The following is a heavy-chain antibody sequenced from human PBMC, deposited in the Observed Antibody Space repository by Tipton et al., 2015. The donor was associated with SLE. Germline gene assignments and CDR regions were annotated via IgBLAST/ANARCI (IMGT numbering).Heavy chain of an antibody. Sequence: LRLSCTVSGGSISSGSYYWGWIRQPPGKGLEWIGNIYYSGSTYYSPSLKSRVTMSVDTSKNQFSLRLSSVTAADTAVYYCASTRHGDSGIYPGAFDIWGQGTMVTVSS. CDR2: IYYSGST. CDR3: ASTRHGDSGIYPGAFDI. V-gene: IGHV4-39*01. CDR1: GGSISSGSYY. J-gene: IGHJ3*02. D-gene: IGHD1-26*01.